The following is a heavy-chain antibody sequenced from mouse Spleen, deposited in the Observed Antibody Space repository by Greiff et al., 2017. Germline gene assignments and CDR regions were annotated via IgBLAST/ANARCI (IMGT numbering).Heavy chain of an antibody. CDR1: GYSITSGYD. J-gene: IGHJ4*01. CDR3: ARDRGYLYAMDY. Sequence: EVQLQQSGPGMVKPSQSLSLTCTVTGYSITSGYDWHWIRHFPGNKLEWMGYISYSGSTNYNPSLKSRISITHDTSKNHFFLKLNSVTTEDTATYYCARDRGYLYAMDYWGQGTSVTVSS. CDR2: ISYSGST. D-gene: IGHD2-2*01. V-gene: IGHV3-1*01.